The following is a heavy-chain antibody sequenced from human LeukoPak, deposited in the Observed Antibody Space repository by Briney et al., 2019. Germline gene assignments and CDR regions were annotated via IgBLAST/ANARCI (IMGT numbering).Heavy chain of an antibody. CDR1: GGSISSGGYY. CDR3: ARFFRHYGDHFDY. Sequence: NPSETLSLTCTVSGGSISSGGYYWSWNRQHPGKGLEWIGYIYYSGSTYYNPSLKSRVTISVDTSKNQFSLKLSSVTAADTAVYYCARFFRHYGDHFDYWGQGTLVTVSS. CDR2: IYYSGST. V-gene: IGHV4-31*03. D-gene: IGHD3-10*01. J-gene: IGHJ4*02.